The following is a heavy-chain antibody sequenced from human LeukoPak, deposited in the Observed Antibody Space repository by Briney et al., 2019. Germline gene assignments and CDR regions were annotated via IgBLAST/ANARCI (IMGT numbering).Heavy chain of an antibody. CDR1: GGSFSDYF. CDR3: ARRLLGYSSGNPWWTNYYYYYMDV. Sequence: SETLSLTCAVYGGSFSDYFWSWIRQPPGKGLEWIGEINHSGSTNYNPSLKSRVTVSVDTSKNQFSLKLSSVTAADSAVYYCARRLLGYSSGNPWWTNYYYYYMDVWGKGTTVTISS. J-gene: IGHJ6*03. V-gene: IGHV4-34*01. D-gene: IGHD6-19*01. CDR2: INHSGST.